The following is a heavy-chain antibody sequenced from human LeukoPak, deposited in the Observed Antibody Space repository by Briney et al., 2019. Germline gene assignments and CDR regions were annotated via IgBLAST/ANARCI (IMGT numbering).Heavy chain of an antibody. Sequence: SETLSLTCAVYGGSFSGYYWSWIRQPPGKGLEWIGEINHSGSTNYNPSLKSRVTISVDTSKNQFSLKLSSVTAADTAVYYCARGVGLLWFGELPHNWFDPWGQGTLVTVSS. D-gene: IGHD3-10*01. J-gene: IGHJ5*02. CDR3: ARGVGLLWFGELPHNWFDP. CDR1: GGSFSGYY. CDR2: INHSGST. V-gene: IGHV4-34*01.